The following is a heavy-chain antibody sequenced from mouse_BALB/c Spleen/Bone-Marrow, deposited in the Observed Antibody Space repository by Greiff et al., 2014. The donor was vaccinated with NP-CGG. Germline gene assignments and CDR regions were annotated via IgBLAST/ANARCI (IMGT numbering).Heavy chain of an antibody. CDR3: ARSRYDVGWFAY. V-gene: IGHV5-17*02. CDR2: IISGSNTI. CDR1: GFTFSSFG. Sequence: EVKLMESGGGLVQPGGSRKLSCAASGFTFSSFGMHWVRQAPEKGLEWVAYIISGSNTIYYADTVKGRFTISRDNPKNTLFLQMTSLRSEDTAMYHCARSRYDVGWFAYWGQGTLVTVSA. D-gene: IGHD2-14*01. J-gene: IGHJ3*01.